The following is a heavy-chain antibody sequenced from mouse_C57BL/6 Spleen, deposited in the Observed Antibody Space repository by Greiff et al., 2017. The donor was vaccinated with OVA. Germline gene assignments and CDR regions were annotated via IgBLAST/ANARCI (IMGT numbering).Heavy chain of an antibody. Sequence: VQLQQSGPELVKPGASVKISCKASGYAFSSSWMNWVKQRPGKGLEWIGRIYPGDGDTNYNGKFKGKATLTADKSSSTAYMQLSSLTSEDSAVYFCARRGGNWYVDVWGTGTTVTVSS. CDR1: GYAFSSSW. CDR3: ARRGGNWYVDV. CDR2: IYPGDGDT. J-gene: IGHJ1*03. V-gene: IGHV1-82*01.